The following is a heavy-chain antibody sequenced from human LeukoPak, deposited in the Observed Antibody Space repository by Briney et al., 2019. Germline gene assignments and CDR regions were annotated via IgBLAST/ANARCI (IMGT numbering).Heavy chain of an antibody. CDR3: ARDRSNGDYAFDY. V-gene: IGHV3-21*01. CDR1: GFTFSSYS. D-gene: IGHD4-17*01. CDR2: ISSSSSYI. Sequence: PGGSLRLSCAASGFTFSSYSMNWVRQAPGKGLEWVSSISSSSSYIYYADSVKGRFTISRDNAKNSLYLQMNSLRAEDTAVYYCARDRSNGDYAFDYWGQGALVTVSS. J-gene: IGHJ4*02.